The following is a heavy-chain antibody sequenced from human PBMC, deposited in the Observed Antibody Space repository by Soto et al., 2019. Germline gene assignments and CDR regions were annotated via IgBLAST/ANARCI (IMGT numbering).Heavy chain of an antibody. J-gene: IGHJ3*02. CDR2: FDPEDGET. D-gene: IGHD3-3*01. CDR3: ATSDLGVVIRSDAFDI. Sequence: ASVKVSCKVSGYTLTELSMHWVRQAPGKGLEWMGGFDPEDGETIYAQKFQGRVTMTEDTSTDTAYMELSSLRSEDTAVYYCATSDLGVVIRSDAFDIWCQGTMVTVSS. CDR1: GYTLTELS. V-gene: IGHV1-24*01.